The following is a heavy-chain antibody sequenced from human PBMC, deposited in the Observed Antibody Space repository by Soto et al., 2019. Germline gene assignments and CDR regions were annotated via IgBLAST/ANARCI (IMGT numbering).Heavy chain of an antibody. CDR1: GFTFSSYA. CDR3: AKDLIGLVVVVAATHPYYGMDV. J-gene: IGHJ6*02. CDR2: ISGSGGSI. Sequence: GGSLRLSCAASGFTFSSYAMSWVRQAPGKGLEWVSAISGSGGSIYYADSVKGRFTISRDNSKNTLYLQMNSLRAEDTAVYYCAKDLIGLVVVVAATHPYYGMDVWGQGTTVTVSS. V-gene: IGHV3-23*01. D-gene: IGHD2-15*01.